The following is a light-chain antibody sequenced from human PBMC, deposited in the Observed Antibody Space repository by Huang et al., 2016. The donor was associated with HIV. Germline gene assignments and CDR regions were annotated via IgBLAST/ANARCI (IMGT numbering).Light chain of an antibody. J-gene: IGKJ1*01. V-gene: IGKV3-15*01. CDR1: QSVCSN. Sequence: EIVMTQSPATLSVSPGERATLSCRASQSVCSNLAWYQQRPGQAPRLLIYAASTRATGIPARFSGSGSGTEFTLTVSSLQSEDFAVYYCQQHNSWPRTFGQGTRV. CDR3: QQHNSWPRT. CDR2: AAS.